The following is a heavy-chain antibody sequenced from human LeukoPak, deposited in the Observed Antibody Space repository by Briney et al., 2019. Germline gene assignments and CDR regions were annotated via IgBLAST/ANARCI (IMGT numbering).Heavy chain of an antibody. Sequence: ASVKVSCKASGYTFTSYYMHWVRQAPGQGLEWMGIINPSGGSTSYAQKFQGRVTMTRDMSTSTVYMELSSLRSEDTAVYYCARDTARFVTIFGVVTRPYYYYMDVWGKGTTVTVSS. D-gene: IGHD3-3*01. CDR1: GYTFTSYY. CDR3: ARDTARFVTIFGVVTRPYYYYMDV. V-gene: IGHV1-46*01. J-gene: IGHJ6*03. CDR2: INPSGGST.